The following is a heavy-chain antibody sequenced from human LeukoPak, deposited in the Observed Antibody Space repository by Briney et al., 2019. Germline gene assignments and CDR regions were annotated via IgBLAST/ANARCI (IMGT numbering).Heavy chain of an antibody. V-gene: IGHV4-38-2*02. J-gene: IGHJ5*02. CDR2: IYHSGST. CDR3: ARVLVVVVAATRPPYNWFDP. CDR1: GYSISSGYY. Sequence: SETLSLTCTVSGYSISSGYYWGWIRQPPGKGLEWIGSIYHSGSTYYNPSLKSRVTISVDTSKNQFSLKLSSVTAADTAVYYCARVLVVVVAATRPPYNWFDPWGQGTLVTVSS. D-gene: IGHD2-15*01.